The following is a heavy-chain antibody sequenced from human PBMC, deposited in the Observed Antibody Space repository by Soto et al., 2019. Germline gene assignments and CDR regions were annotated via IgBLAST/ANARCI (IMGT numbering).Heavy chain of an antibody. D-gene: IGHD3-10*01. V-gene: IGHV3-21*01. CDR2: ISSSSSYI. CDR3: ARDTYHYASWSYGP. CDR1: GFTFSSYS. Sequence: EVQLVESGGGLVKPGGSLRLSCAASGFTFSSYSMNWVRQAPGKGLEWVSSISSSSSYIYYADSVKGRFTISRDNAKNSLYLQMNSMRAEDTAVYYCARDTYHYASWSYGPWGQGTLVTVSS. J-gene: IGHJ5*02.